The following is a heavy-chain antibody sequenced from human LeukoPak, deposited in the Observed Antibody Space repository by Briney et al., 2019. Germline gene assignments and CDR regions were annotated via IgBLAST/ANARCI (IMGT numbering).Heavy chain of an antibody. CDR1: GFTFSSYW. CDR3: AGGGGYYYFDY. J-gene: IGHJ4*02. CDR2: IKQDGSEK. V-gene: IGHV3-7*01. Sequence: GGSLRLSCAASGFTFSSYWRSWVRQAPGKGLEWVANIKQDGSEKYYVDPVKGRFTISRDNAKNSLYLQMNSLRAEDTAVYYCAGGGGYYYFDYWGQGTLVTVSS. D-gene: IGHD3-22*01.